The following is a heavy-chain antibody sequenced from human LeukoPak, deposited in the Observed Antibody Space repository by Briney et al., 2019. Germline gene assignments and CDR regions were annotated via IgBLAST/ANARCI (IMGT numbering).Heavy chain of an antibody. CDR2: ISAYNGNT. J-gene: IGHJ4*02. CDR1: GYTFTSYG. Sequence: GASVKVSCKASGYTFTSYGISWVRQAPGQGLEWMGWISAYNGNTNYAQKLQGRVTMTTDTSTSTAYMELRSLRSDDTAVYYCARDARRWLQLPSDYWGQGTLVTVSS. CDR3: ARDARRWLQLPSDY. D-gene: IGHD5-24*01. V-gene: IGHV1-18*01.